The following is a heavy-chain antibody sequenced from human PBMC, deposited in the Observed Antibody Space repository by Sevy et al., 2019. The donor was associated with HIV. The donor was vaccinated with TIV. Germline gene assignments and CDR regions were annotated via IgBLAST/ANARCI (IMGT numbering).Heavy chain of an antibody. D-gene: IGHD6-25*01. J-gene: IGHJ6*02. CDR1: GFTFSSYS. CDR2: ISTINNYI. V-gene: IGHV3-21*01. Sequence: GGSLRLSCAASGFTFSSYSMNWVRQAPGKGLEWVSSISTINNYIYYADSMKGRFTISSDNAKTSLFLQMNSLRADDTAVYYCARMGGLTDNGMDVWGQGTTVTVSS. CDR3: ARMGGLTDNGMDV.